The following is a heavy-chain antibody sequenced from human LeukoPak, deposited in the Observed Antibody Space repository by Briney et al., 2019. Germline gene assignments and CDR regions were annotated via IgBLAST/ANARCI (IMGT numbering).Heavy chain of an antibody. CDR2: IYTSGST. CDR1: GGSISSGSYY. Sequence: SQTLSLTCTVSGGSISSGSYYWSWIRQPAGKGLEWIGRIYTSGSTNYNPSLKSRVTISVDTSKNQFSLKLSSVTAADTAVYYCARVNYYDSSGYYSGDHFDYWGQGTLVTVSS. CDR3: ARVNYYDSSGYYSGDHFDY. V-gene: IGHV4-61*02. J-gene: IGHJ4*02. D-gene: IGHD3-22*01.